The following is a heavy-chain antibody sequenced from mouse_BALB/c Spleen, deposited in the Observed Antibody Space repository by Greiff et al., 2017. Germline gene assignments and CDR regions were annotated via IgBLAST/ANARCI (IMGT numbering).Heavy chain of an antibody. CDR2: IYPGDGDT. CDR3: ATGDAMDY. V-gene: IGHV1-80*01. CDR1: GYAFSSYW. J-gene: IGHJ4*01. Sequence: QVQLKQSGPELVKPGASVKISCKASGYAFSSYWMNWVKQRPGQGLEWIGQIYPGDGDTNYNGKFKGKATLTADKSSSTAYMQLSSLTSEDSAVYFCATGDAMDYWGQGTSVTVSS.